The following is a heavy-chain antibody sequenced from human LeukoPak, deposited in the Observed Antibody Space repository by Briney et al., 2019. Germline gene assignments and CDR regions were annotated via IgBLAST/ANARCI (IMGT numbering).Heavy chain of an antibody. CDR3: AREGGISSGIDY. CDR1: GGTFSSYA. Sequence: SVKVSCKASGGTFSSYAISWVRQAPGQGLEWMGRIIPILGIANYAQKFQGRVTITADKSTSTAYMELSSLRSEDTAVYYCAREGGISSGIDYWGQGTLVTVSS. V-gene: IGHV1-69*04. D-gene: IGHD6-19*01. J-gene: IGHJ4*02. CDR2: IIPILGIA.